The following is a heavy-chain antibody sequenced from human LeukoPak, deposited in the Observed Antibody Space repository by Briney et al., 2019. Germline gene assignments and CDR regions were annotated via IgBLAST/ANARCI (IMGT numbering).Heavy chain of an antibody. V-gene: IGHV3-23*01. CDR1: GFTFSSYA. CDR2: ISGSGGST. Sequence: PGGSLRLSCAASGFTFSSYAMSWVRQAPGKGLEWVSAISGSGGSTYYADSVKGRFTISRDNSKNTLYLQMNSLRAEDTAVYYCAKDPYYDFWSRYYSGPSFDYSGQGTLVTVSS. CDR3: AKDPYYDFWSRYYSGPSFDY. D-gene: IGHD3-3*01. J-gene: IGHJ4*02.